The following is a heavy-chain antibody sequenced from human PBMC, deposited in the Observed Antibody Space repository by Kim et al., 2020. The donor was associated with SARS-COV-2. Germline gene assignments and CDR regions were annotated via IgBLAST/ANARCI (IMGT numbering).Heavy chain of an antibody. CDR2: IYYSGST. V-gene: IGHV4-59*08. Sequence: SETLSLTCTVSGGSISSYYWSWIRQPPGKGLEWIGYIYYSGSTNYNPSLKSRVTISVDTSKNQFSLKLSSVTAADTAVYYCARLGPGVIPNWFDPWGQGTLVTVSS. D-gene: IGHD7-27*01. J-gene: IGHJ5*02. CDR3: ARLGPGVIPNWFDP. CDR1: GGSISSYY.